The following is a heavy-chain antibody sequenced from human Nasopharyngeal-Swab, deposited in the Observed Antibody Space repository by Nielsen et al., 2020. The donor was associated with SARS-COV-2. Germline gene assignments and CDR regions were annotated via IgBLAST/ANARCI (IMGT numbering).Heavy chain of an antibody. CDR2: INWAGTT. Sequence: RQAPGKGLEWIGDINWAGTTNYSPSLKSRVTISIDTSSNKFSLKLNSVTAADTAVYYCSKTLGPRSARAGGLNVWGKGTTVTVSS. J-gene: IGHJ6*04. V-gene: IGHV4-34*01. CDR3: SKTLGPRSARAGGLNV. D-gene: IGHD3-16*01.